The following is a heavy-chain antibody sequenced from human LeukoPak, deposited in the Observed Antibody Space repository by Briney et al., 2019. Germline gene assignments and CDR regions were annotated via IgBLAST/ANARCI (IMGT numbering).Heavy chain of an antibody. V-gene: IGHV4-34*01. Sequence: SETLSLTCAVYGGSFSGSYGSCTRHPPGKGREWIEEINHSGSTNYNPSLKSRLTISVDTSKNQFSLKLSTVTAADTAVYYCAKREVVPAAYYFDYWGQGTLVTVSS. D-gene: IGHD2-2*01. J-gene: IGHJ4*02. CDR1: GGSFSGSY. CDR2: INHSGST. CDR3: AKREVVPAAYYFDY.